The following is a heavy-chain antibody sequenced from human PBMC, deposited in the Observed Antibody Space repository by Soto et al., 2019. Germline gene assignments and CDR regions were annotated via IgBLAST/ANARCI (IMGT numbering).Heavy chain of an antibody. J-gene: IGHJ3*02. Sequence: GASVKVACKASGYTFTSYAMHWVRQAPGQRLEWMGWINAGNGNTKYSQKFQGRVTITRDTSASTAYMELSSLRSEDTAVYYCARNQGVGATDAFDIWGQGTMVTVSS. V-gene: IGHV1-3*01. CDR3: ARNQGVGATDAFDI. D-gene: IGHD1-26*01. CDR2: INAGNGNT. CDR1: GYTFTSYA.